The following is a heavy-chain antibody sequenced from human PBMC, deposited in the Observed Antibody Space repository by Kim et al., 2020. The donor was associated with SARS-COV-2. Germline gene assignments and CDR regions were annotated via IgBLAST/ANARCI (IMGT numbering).Heavy chain of an antibody. Sequence: SETLSLTCAVYGGSFSGYYWSWIRQPPGKGLEWIGEINHSGSTNYNPSLKSRVTISVDTSKNQFSLKLSSVTAADTAVYYCARAVLTMVRGVIRGPPHLDYWGQGTLVTVSS. J-gene: IGHJ4*02. CDR3: ARAVLTMVRGVIRGPPHLDY. CDR1: GGSFSGYY. D-gene: IGHD3-10*01. CDR2: INHSGST. V-gene: IGHV4-34*01.